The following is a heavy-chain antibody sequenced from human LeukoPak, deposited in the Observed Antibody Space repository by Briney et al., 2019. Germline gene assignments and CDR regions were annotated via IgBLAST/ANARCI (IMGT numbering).Heavy chain of an antibody. CDR3: ARRSPYYYMDV. D-gene: IGHD3-10*01. J-gene: IGHJ6*03. CDR1: GFIFCDYA. V-gene: IGHV3-23*01. CDR2: ITGAGGIT. Sequence: GGSLRLSCAASGFIFCDYAMNWVRQAPRGGLEWVAGITGAGGITYYADSVKGRFTISRQNSKNTLSLQMNSLRAEDTALYYCARRSPYYYMDVWGKGTTVTVSS.